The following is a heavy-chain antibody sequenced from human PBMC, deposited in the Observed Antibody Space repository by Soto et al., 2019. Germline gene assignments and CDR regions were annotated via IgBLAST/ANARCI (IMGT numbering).Heavy chain of an antibody. V-gene: IGHV4-34*01. J-gene: IGHJ4*02. CDR1: GGSFSGYY. CDR2: INHNRST. D-gene: IGHD2-2*01. Sequence: SETLSLTCAVYGGSFSGYYWSRISQPPGKEREWIGEINHNRSTNYNPSLKSRVTISVDTSKNQFSLKLSSVTAADTAVYYCARKETYQLLSFDYWGQGTLVTVSS. CDR3: ARKETYQLLSFDY.